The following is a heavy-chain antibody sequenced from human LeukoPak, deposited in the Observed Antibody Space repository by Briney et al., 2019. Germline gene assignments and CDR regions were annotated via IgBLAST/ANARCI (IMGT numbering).Heavy chain of an antibody. V-gene: IGHV3-23*01. Sequence: GGSLRLSCAASGFTFSSYGMSWVRQAPGKGLEWVSTISGSGGSTYYADSVKGRFTISRDNSKNTLYLQINSLRAEDTAVYYCAKLYSSLSYYFDCWGQGTLVTVSS. CDR3: AKLYSSLSYYFDC. J-gene: IGHJ4*02. CDR1: GFTFSSYG. D-gene: IGHD6-6*01. CDR2: ISGSGGST.